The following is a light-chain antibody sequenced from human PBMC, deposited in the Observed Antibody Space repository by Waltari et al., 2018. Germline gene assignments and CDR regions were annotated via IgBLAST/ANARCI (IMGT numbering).Light chain of an antibody. J-gene: IGKJ2*01. V-gene: IGKV1-33*01. CDR1: QDISNY. CDR2: DSS. CDR3: QQYDNLPYT. Sequence: DIQMTQSPSSLSASVGDRVTITCQASQDISNYLNWYQQKPGKAPNILIYDSSNLGTGVPSRFSGSGSGTDFTFTISSLQPEDIATYYCQQYDNLPYTFGQGTKLEIK.